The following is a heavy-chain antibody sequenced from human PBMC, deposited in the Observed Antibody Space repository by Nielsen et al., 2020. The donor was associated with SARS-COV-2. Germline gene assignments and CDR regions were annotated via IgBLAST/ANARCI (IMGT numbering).Heavy chain of an antibody. J-gene: IGHJ6*02. CDR3: ARDLFIVATISGMDV. CDR1: GGTFGSYA. CDR2: IIPILGIA. D-gene: IGHD5-12*01. Sequence: SVKVSCKASGGTFGSYAISWVRQAPGQGLEWMGRIIPILGIANYAQKFQGRVTITADKSTSTAYMELSSLRSEDTAVYYCARDLFIVATISGMDVWGQGTTVTVSS. V-gene: IGHV1-69*04.